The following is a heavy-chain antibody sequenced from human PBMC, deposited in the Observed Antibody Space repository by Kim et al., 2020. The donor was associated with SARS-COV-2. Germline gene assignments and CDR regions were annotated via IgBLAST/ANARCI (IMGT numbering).Heavy chain of an antibody. Sequence: SETLSLTCTVSGGSISSSSYYWGWIRQPPGKGLEWIGSIYYSGSTYYNPSLKSLVTISVDTSKNQFSLNLSSVTAADTAVYYCARQPLRYFDWLPHYGMDVWGQGTTVTVSS. V-gene: IGHV4-39*01. CDR2: IYYSGST. CDR3: ARQPLRYFDWLPHYGMDV. CDR1: GGSISSSSYY. J-gene: IGHJ6*02. D-gene: IGHD3-9*01.